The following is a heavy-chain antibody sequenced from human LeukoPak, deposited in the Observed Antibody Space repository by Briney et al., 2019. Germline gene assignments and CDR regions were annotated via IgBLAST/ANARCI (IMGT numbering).Heavy chain of an antibody. Sequence: SETLSLTCTVSGGSISSYYWSWIRQPPGKGLEWIGYIYYSGSTNYNPSLKSRVTISVDTSKNQFSLKLSFVTAADTAVYYCARQSIPYYYYGMDVWGQGTTVTVSS. V-gene: IGHV4-59*08. D-gene: IGHD6-6*01. CDR3: ARQSIPYYYYGMDV. J-gene: IGHJ6*02. CDR1: GGSISSYY. CDR2: IYYSGST.